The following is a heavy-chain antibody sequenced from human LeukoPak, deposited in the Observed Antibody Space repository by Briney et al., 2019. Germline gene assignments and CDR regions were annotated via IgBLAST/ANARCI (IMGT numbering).Heavy chain of an antibody. D-gene: IGHD3-16*01. CDR3: AKSGGVLRGFDY. CDR1: GFTFSGHG. V-gene: IGHV3-30*18. J-gene: IGHJ4*02. CDR2: ISYDGSNK. Sequence: TGGSLRLSCVASGFTFSGHGMHWVRQAPGKGLEWVAVISYDGSNKYYADSVKGRFTISRDNSKNTLYLQMNSLRAEDTAVYYCAKSGGVLRGFDYWGQGTLVTVSS.